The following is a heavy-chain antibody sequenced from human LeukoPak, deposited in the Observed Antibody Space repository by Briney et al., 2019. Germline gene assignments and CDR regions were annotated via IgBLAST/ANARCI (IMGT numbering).Heavy chain of an antibody. CDR1: GFTFSSYS. D-gene: IGHD3-10*01. Sequence: GGSLRLSCAASGFTFSSYSMNWVRQAPGKRLEWVSSISSSSSYIYYADSVKGRFTISRDNAKNSLYLQMNSLRAEDTAVYYCARDIMVRGVIPLGDYYYYMDVWGKGTTVTVSS. CDR2: ISSSSSYI. CDR3: ARDIMVRGVIPLGDYYYYMDV. J-gene: IGHJ6*03. V-gene: IGHV3-21*01.